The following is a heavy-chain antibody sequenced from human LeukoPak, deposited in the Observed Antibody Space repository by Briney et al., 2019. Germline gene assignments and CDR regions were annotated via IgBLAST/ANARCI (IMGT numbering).Heavy chain of an antibody. Sequence: SETLSLTCTVSGGSISSGDYYWSWIRQPPGKSLEWIGYIYYSGSTYYNPCLKSRATISVDTSKNQFSLKLSSVTAADTAVYYCARSMVVTAFDIWGQGTMVTVSS. CDR1: GGSISSGDYY. CDR2: IYYSGST. CDR3: ARSMVVTAFDI. J-gene: IGHJ3*02. D-gene: IGHD2-21*02. V-gene: IGHV4-30-4*08.